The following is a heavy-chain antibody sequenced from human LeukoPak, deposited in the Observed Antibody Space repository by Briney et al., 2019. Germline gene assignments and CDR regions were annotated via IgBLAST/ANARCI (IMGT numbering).Heavy chain of an antibody. V-gene: IGHV3-30*02. Sequence: GGSLRLSCEASGFTFITYGMHWVRQAPGKRLEWVAFVRDDGSNKYYADSVKGRFSASRDNSKNTVSLQMNSLTVDDTAVYYCAKSSGVEPYYMDVWGKGTTVTISS. CDR1: GFTFITYG. D-gene: IGHD2-15*01. CDR3: AKSSGVEPYYMDV. CDR2: VRDDGSNK. J-gene: IGHJ6*03.